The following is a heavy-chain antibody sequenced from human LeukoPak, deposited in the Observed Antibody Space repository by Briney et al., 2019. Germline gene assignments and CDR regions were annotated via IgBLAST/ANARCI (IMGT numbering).Heavy chain of an antibody. CDR1: GFTFSRYW. D-gene: IGHD1-1*01. CDR2: IKYDGYEE. V-gene: IGHV3-7*01. Sequence: GGSLRLSCAASGFTFSRYWMSWMRQAPGKGLEWVANIKYDGYEEYYVDSVKGRFTISRDNAKNSLYLQLNSLRVEDTAVYYCKSGGAAPGSLDYWGQGTLVTVSP. CDR3: KSGGAAPGSLDY. J-gene: IGHJ4*02.